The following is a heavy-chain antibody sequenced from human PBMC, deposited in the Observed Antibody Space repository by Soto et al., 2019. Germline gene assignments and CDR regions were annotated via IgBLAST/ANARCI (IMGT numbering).Heavy chain of an antibody. Sequence: QVPLVQSGAEVKKPGASVKVSCKASGYTFTSYGISWVRQSPGQGIEWRGWVSAYNGNTNYAQKLQGRVTMTTDTSTSTAYIELRSLRSDDTAVYSCARTETLYWFAPWGQGTLVTVSS. J-gene: IGHJ5*02. CDR3: ARTETLYWFAP. D-gene: IGHD2-2*01. V-gene: IGHV1-18*04. CDR1: GYTFTSYG. CDR2: VSAYNGNT.